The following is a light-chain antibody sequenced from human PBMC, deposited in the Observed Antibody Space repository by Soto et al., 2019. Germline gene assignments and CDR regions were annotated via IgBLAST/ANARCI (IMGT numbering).Light chain of an antibody. Sequence: EFVLTQSPGKLSLSPGERATLSCRASQSISSSFLAWYQQKPGQAPRLLIYGASSRGTGIPDRFSGSGSGTDFTLTISRLEPEDFAVYYCQQYGSSPPLTFGGGTKVEFK. V-gene: IGKV3-20*01. CDR1: QSISSSF. J-gene: IGKJ4*01. CDR3: QQYGSSPPLT. CDR2: GAS.